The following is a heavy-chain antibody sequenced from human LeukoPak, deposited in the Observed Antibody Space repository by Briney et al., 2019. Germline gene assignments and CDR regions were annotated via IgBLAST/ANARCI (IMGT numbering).Heavy chain of an antibody. V-gene: IGHV3-23*01. D-gene: IGHD3-10*01. Sequence: GGSLRLSCAGSGFTFSSYAMSWVRQAPGKGLEWVSAISGSAVATYYADSVKGRFTISRDSSKNTLYLQMNSLRAEDTAVYYCAKDRGYGSGSYPGVYYFDYWGQGTLVTVSP. CDR3: AKDRGYGSGSYPGVYYFDY. CDR1: GFTFSSYA. J-gene: IGHJ4*02. CDR2: ISGSAVAT.